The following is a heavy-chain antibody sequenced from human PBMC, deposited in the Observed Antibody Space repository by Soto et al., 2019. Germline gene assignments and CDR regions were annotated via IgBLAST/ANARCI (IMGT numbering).Heavy chain of an antibody. CDR3: TKGSHYDILTAYHAFDF. D-gene: IGHD3-9*01. Sequence: GSLRLSCAASGFTFSSYWMSWVRQAPGKGLEWVANIKQDGSEKYYVDSVKGRFTISRDNAKNSLYLQMNSLRAEDTAVYFCTKGSHYDILTAYHAFDFWGPGTLVTV. CDR2: IKQDGSEK. CDR1: GFTFSSYW. V-gene: IGHV3-7*03. J-gene: IGHJ4*02.